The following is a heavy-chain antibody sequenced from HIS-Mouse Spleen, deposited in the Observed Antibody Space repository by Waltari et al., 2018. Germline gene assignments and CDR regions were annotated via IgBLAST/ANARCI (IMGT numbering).Heavy chain of an antibody. CDR3: ARRRGWFDY. CDR1: GRPLSRSRYY. Sequence: QLQLQESGPGLVKPSETLSLTCTVSGRPLSRSRYYWGWIRQPPGKGLEWIGSIYYSGSTYYNPSLKSRVTISVDTSKNQFSLKLSSVTAADTAVYYCARRRGWFDYWGQGTLVTVSS. CDR2: IYYSGST. J-gene: IGHJ4*02. D-gene: IGHD6-19*01. V-gene: IGHV4-39*01.